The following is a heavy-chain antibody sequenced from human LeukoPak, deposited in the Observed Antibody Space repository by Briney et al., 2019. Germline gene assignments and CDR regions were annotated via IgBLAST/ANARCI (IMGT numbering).Heavy chain of an antibody. CDR1: GYSISSGYY. CDR2: IYHSGST. Sequence: SETLSLTCTVSGYSISSGYYWGWIRQPPGKGLEWIGSIYHSGSTYYNPSLESRVTMSLHMSENQFSLKLSSVTAADTAVYYCARMGPSGDYPLSYHYYYYMDVWGKGTTVTISS. V-gene: IGHV4-38-2*02. J-gene: IGHJ6*03. CDR3: ARMGPSGDYPLSYHYYYYMDV. D-gene: IGHD4-17*01.